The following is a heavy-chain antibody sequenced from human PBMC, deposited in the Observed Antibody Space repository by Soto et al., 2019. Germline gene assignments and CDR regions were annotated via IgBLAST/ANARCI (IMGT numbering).Heavy chain of an antibody. CDR3: AKRGLQWVFFDY. V-gene: IGHV3-23*01. D-gene: IGHD5-12*01. Sequence: EVQLLESGGGLVQPGGSLRLSCGASGCTFSSYAMSWVRQAPGKGLEWVSAISGSGGSTYYADSVKGRFTISRDNSKNTLYLQMNSLRAEDTAVYYCAKRGLQWVFFDYWGQGTLVTVSS. CDR2: ISGSGGST. CDR1: GCTFSSYA. J-gene: IGHJ4*02.